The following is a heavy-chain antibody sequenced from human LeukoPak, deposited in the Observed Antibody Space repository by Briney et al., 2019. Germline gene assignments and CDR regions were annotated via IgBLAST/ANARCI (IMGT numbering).Heavy chain of an antibody. D-gene: IGHD2-2*01. V-gene: IGHV4-61*02. Sequence: PSQTLSLTCTVSGGSISSGSYYWSWIRQPAGKGLEWIGRIYTSGSTNYNPSLKSRVTMSVDTSKNQFSLKLSSVTAADTAVYYCARDTGSGSSTSFGYYYYGMDVWGQGTTVTVSS. CDR2: IYTSGST. CDR1: GGSISSGSYY. CDR3: ARDTGSGSSTSFGYYYYGMDV. J-gene: IGHJ6*02.